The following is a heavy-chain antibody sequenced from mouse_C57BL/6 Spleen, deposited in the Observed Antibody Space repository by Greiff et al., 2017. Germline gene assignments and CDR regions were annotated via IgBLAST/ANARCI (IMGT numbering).Heavy chain of an antibody. D-gene: IGHD2-1*01. V-gene: IGHV5-4*01. J-gene: IGHJ1*03. CDR1: GFTFSSYA. CDR3: ARDYSNWYFDV. Sequence: DVQLQESGGGLVKPGGSLKLSCAASGFTFSSYAMSWVRQTPEKRLEWVATISDGGSYTYYPDNVKGRFTISRDNAKNNLYLQMSHLKSEDTAMYYCARDYSNWYFDVWGTGTTVTVSS. CDR2: ISDGGSYT.